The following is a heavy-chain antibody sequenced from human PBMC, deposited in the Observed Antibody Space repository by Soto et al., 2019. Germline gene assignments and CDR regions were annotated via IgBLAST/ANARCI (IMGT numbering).Heavy chain of an antibody. V-gene: IGHV3-30-3*01. CDR2: MSMDGSNK. Sequence: QVRLVESGGGVVQPGRSLRLSCAASGFAFHNYSMHWVRQAPGKGLEWVAIMSMDGSNKYYADSVKGRFTISRDNSKSMLFLQVSILRPEDTAVYFCARDRGPYVDFYYGMDVWGQGTTVTVS. CDR1: GFAFHNYS. CDR3: ARDRGPYVDFYYGMDV. J-gene: IGHJ6*02. D-gene: IGHD3-10*02.